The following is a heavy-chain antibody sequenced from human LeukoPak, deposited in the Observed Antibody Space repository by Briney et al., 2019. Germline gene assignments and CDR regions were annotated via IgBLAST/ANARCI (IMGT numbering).Heavy chain of an antibody. CDR2: IVVGSGNT. Sequence: ASVKVSCKASGYTFTSYDINWVRQARGQRLEWIGWIVVGSGNTNYAQKFQERVTITRDMSTSTAYMELSSLRSEDTAVYYCAADPGANHSGSGGSAPTAEDDYWGQGTLVTVSS. CDR3: AADPGANHSGSGGSAPTAEDDY. D-gene: IGHD2-15*01. V-gene: IGHV1-58*02. J-gene: IGHJ4*02. CDR1: GYTFTSYD.